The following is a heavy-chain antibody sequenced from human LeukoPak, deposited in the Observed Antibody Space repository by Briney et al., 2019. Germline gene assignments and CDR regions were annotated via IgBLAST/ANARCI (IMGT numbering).Heavy chain of an antibody. CDR3: ARHEFASPFDS. Sequence: PSETLSLTCTASGGSISNSYWSWIRQPPGKGLEWIGYIYYTGDSNYNPSLKSRVAISLDTSKNQLSLNLRSVTAADTAVYYCARHEFASPFDSWGQGTLVTVSS. V-gene: IGHV4-59*08. CDR2: IYYTGDS. D-gene: IGHD2-21*01. J-gene: IGHJ4*02. CDR1: GGSISNSY.